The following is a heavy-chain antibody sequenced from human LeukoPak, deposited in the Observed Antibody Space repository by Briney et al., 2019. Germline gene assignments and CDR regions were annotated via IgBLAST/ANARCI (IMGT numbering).Heavy chain of an antibody. CDR1: GGSFSGYY. CDR3: ARGAADRRNYYYYIHV. D-gene: IGHD1-14*01. CDR2: INPTGST. Sequence: SETLSLTCAVYGGSFSGYYYTRIRQFPGKGLEWIGEINPTGSTNYNSPLKSRLTISADTSNNQFSLNLSSVTAADTATYYCARGAADRRNYYYYIHVWGKGTTVTVSS. J-gene: IGHJ6*03. V-gene: IGHV4-34*01.